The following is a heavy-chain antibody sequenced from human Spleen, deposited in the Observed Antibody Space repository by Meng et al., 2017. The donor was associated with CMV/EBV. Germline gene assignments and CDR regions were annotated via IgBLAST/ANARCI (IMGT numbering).Heavy chain of an antibody. CDR3: AREGPNWYFDL. CDR2: ISSSSSYI. CDR1: GLTFSSYS. Sequence: SWAASGLTFSSYSMNWVSQAPGKGLEWVSAISSSSSYIYYADSVKGRFTISRDNAKNSLYLQMNSLRAEDTAVYYCAREGPNWYFDLWGRGTLVTVSS. J-gene: IGHJ2*01. V-gene: IGHV3-21*01.